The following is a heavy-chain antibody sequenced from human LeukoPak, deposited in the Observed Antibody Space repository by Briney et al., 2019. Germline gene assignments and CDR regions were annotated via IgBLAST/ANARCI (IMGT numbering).Heavy chain of an antibody. D-gene: IGHD5-24*01. V-gene: IGHV4-34*01. CDR1: GGSFSGYY. CDR3: ARLRRVNYYMDV. J-gene: IGHJ6*03. Sequence: SETLSLTCAVYGGSFSGYYWSWIRQPPGKGLEWIGEINHNGSTNYNPSLKSRVTISVDTSKNQFSLKLSSVTAADTAVYYCARLRRVNYYMDVWGKGTTVTVSS. CDR2: INHNGST.